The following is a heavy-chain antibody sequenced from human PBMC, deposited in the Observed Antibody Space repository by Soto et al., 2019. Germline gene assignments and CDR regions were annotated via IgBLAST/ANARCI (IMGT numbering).Heavy chain of an antibody. CDR2: IWFDGRKT. CDR1: GLTLSSYA. D-gene: IGHD6-19*01. J-gene: IGHJ5*02. Sequence: VQMEESGGGVVQPGRSLRLSCAASGLTLSSYAVHWVRQAPGKGLEWVAGIWFDGRKTYYADSVKGRCIISRDNSKNMVYLQLNSLRGDDTALYFCAKAVAALNWFDPWGQGTLVTVSS. CDR3: AKAVAALNWFDP. V-gene: IGHV3-33*03.